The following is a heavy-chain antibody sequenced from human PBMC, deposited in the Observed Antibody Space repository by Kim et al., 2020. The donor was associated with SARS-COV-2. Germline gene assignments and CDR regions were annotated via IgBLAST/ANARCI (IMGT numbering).Heavy chain of an antibody. D-gene: IGHD1-26*01. J-gene: IGHJ4*02. CDR2: SYI. CDR3: ARETGATDY. Sequence: SYIYYADSVKGRFTISRDNAKNSLYLQMNSLRAEDTAVYYCARETGATDYWGQGTLVTVSS. V-gene: IGHV3-21*01.